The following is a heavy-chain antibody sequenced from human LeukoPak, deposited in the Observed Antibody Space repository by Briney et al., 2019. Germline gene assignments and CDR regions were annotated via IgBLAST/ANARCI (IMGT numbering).Heavy chain of an antibody. D-gene: IGHD3-3*01. V-gene: IGHV4-34*01. J-gene: IGHJ5*02. CDR2: INHSGST. Sequence: SETLSLTCAVYGGSFSGYYWSWIRQPPGKGLEWIGEINHSGSTNYNPSLKSRVTISVDTSKNQFSLKLSSVTAADTAVYYCARGRYDFWSGSPNWFDPWGQGTLVTVSS. CDR1: GGSFSGYY. CDR3: ARGRYDFWSGSPNWFDP.